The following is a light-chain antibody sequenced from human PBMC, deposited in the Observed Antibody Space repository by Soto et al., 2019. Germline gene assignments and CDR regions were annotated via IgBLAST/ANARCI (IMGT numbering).Light chain of an antibody. CDR1: QSISNH. V-gene: IGKV1-39*01. J-gene: IGKJ1*01. Sequence: DIQMTQSPSSLSASVEDRVIITCRASQSISNHVNWYQQKPGKAPKLLSVAASSLQSGVPSRFSGSRSGPDFTLTISSLQPEDFATYYCQQSYSSPPTFGQGTKLDIK. CDR2: AAS. CDR3: QQSYSSPPT.